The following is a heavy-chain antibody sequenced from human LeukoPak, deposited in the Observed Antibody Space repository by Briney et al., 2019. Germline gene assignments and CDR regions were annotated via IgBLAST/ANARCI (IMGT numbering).Heavy chain of an antibody. V-gene: IGHV1-18*01. CDR1: GYTFTSYG. J-gene: IGHJ4*02. Sequence: GASVKVSCKASGYTFTSYGISWVRQAPGQGLEWMGWISAYNGNTNYAQKLQGRVTMTTDTSTSTAYMELRSLRSDDTAVYYCARGGPHYYDSSGYYYSGLDYWGQGTLVTVCS. CDR3: ARGGPHYYDSSGYYYSGLDY. CDR2: ISAYNGNT. D-gene: IGHD3-22*01.